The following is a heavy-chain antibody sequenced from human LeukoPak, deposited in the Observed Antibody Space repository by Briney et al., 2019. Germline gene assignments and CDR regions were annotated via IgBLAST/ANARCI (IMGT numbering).Heavy chain of an antibody. V-gene: IGHV3-43D*03. J-gene: IGHJ4*02. Sequence: PRGSLRLSCAASGFTFDDYAMHWVRQAPGKGLEWVSLISWDGGSTYYAYSVKGRFTISRDNSKNSLYLQMNSLRAEDTALYYCAKATIRWVATIHHFDYWGQGTLVTVSS. CDR2: ISWDGGST. CDR3: AKATIRWVATIHHFDY. CDR1: GFTFDDYA. D-gene: IGHD5-24*01.